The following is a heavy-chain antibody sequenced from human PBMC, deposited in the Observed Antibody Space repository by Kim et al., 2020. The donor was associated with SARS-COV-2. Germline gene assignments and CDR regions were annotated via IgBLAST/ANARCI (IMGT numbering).Heavy chain of an antibody. V-gene: IGHV3-23*01. D-gene: IGHD3-10*01. Sequence: GGSLRLSCAASGFTFSSYAMSWVRQAPGKGLEWVSAISGSGGSTYYADSVKGRFTISRDNSKNTLYLQMNSLRAEDTAVYYCAKDLLRGSGSYTYDYWGQGTLVTVSS. CDR2: ISGSGGST. CDR1: GFTFSSYA. J-gene: IGHJ4*02. CDR3: AKDLLRGSGSYTYDY.